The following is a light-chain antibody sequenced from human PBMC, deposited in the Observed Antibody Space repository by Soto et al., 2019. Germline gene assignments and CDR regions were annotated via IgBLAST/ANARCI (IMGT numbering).Light chain of an antibody. CDR1: SSDVGIYNL. Sequence: QSALTQPASVSGSPGQSITISCTGTSSDVGIYNLVSWYQQHPGKAPKLMIYDVSKRPSGVSNRFSGSKSGNTASLTISGLHAEDEADYYCYSFAGSGTFLFGGGTQLTVL. CDR3: YSFAGSGTFL. V-gene: IGLV2-23*02. CDR2: DVS. J-gene: IGLJ7*01.